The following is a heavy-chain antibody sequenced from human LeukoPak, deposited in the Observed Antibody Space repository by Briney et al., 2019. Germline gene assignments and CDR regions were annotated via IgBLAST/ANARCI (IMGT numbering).Heavy chain of an antibody. Sequence: SETLSLTCTVSGGSISSYYWSWIRQPPGKGLEWIGYIYYSGSTNYNPSLKSRVTISVDTSKNQFSLKLSSVTAADTAVYYCARVDYGGNSAPDYWGQGTLVTVSS. CDR2: IYYSGST. CDR1: GGSISSYY. CDR3: ARVDYGGNSAPDY. V-gene: IGHV4-59*08. J-gene: IGHJ4*02. D-gene: IGHD4-23*01.